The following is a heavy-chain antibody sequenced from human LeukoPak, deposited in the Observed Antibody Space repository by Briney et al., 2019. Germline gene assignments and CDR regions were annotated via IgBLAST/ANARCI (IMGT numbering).Heavy chain of an antibody. CDR2: MNPNSGNT. CDR1: GYTFTSYD. CDR3: VESRKFYCSGGSCYRYYFDY. V-gene: IGHV1-8*01. D-gene: IGHD2-15*01. Sequence: GASVKVSCKASGYTFTSYDINWVRQATGQGLEWMGWMNPNSGNTGCAQKFQGRVTMTRNTSISTAYMELSSLRSEDTAVYYCVESRKFYCSGGSCYRYYFDYWGQGTLVTVSS. J-gene: IGHJ4*02.